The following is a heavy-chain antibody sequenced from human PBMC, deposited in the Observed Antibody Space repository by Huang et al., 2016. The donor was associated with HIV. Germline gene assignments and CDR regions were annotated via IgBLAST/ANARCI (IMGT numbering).Heavy chain of an antibody. CDR2: INHSGST. Sequence: QVQLQQWGAGLLKPSETLSLTCAVYGGSFSGYYWSWIRQPPGKGLEWIGEINHSGSTNYNPSLKSRVTISLDTSKNQFSLKLSSVTAADTAVYYCARILMYYNSSGYGFDYWGQGTLVTVSS. D-gene: IGHD3-22*01. CDR3: ARILMYYNSSGYGFDY. V-gene: IGHV4-34*01. CDR1: GGSFSGYY. J-gene: IGHJ4*02.